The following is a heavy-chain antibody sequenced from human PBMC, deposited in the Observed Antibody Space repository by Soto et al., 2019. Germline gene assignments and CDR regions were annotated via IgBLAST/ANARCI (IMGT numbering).Heavy chain of an antibody. CDR2: ISSSSTI. V-gene: IGHV3-48*01. CDR1: GFTFRRYS. Sequence: GGSLRLSCAASGFTFRRYSMNWVRQAPGKGLEWVSYISSSSTIYYADSVKGRFTISRDNAKNSLYLQMNSLRAEDTAVYYCARAYDYYFDYWGQGTLVTVSS. J-gene: IGHJ4*02. D-gene: IGHD3-3*01. CDR3: ARAYDYYFDY.